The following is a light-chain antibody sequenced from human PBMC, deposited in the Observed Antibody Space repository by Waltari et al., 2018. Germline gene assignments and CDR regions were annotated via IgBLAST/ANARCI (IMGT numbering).Light chain of an antibody. J-gene: IGLJ1*01. CDR1: QLANKF. Sequence: SYELTQPLSVSVSPGQTATITCSGHQLANKFICWYQQKPGQSPVLVIYQDTERPSGIPERFSGSSSGNTASLTISGTQAVDEADYYCQAWDTVSNYVFGSGTKLTVL. CDR2: QDT. CDR3: QAWDTVSNYV. V-gene: IGLV3-1*01.